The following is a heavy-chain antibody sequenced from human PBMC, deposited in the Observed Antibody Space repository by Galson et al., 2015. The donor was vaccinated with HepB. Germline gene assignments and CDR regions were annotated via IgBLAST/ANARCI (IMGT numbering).Heavy chain of an antibody. CDR2: IYYSGST. CDR1: GFSLSTSGVG. Sequence: LVKPTQTLTLTCTFSGFSLSTSGVGVGWIRQPPGKGLEWIGYIYYSGSTNYNPSLKSRVTISVDTSKNQFSLKLSSVTAADTAVYYCARQSLTDAFGIWGQGTMVTVSS. J-gene: IGHJ3*02. V-gene: IGHV4-61*05. CDR3: ARQSLTDAFGI.